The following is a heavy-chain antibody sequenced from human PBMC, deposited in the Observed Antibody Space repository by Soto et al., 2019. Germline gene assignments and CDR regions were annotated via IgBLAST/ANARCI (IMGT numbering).Heavy chain of an antibody. CDR1: GYSFTNYW. V-gene: IGHV5-51*01. D-gene: IGHD6-19*01. CDR2: IYPGDSDT. J-gene: IGHJ6*02. Sequence: GESLKISCKGSGYSFTNYWSCWARQVPGTGLEWMGIIYPGDSDTRYSPSFQGQVSISADKSINTAYLQWSSLKASDTAMYYCARQTSGWFGMDVWGQGTTVTVSS. CDR3: ARQTSGWFGMDV.